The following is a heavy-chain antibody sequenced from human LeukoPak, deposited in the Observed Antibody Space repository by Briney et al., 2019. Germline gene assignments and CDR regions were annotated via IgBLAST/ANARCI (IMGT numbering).Heavy chain of an antibody. J-gene: IGHJ5*02. Sequence: SETLSLTCTVSGGSISSYYWSWIRQPPGKGLEWIGHIYGSGSTNYNPSLKSRVTLSVDTSKNQFSLKLSSVTAADTAVYYCAREGTTGTHLNWFDPWGQGTLVTVSS. D-gene: IGHD1-1*01. CDR1: GGSISSYY. CDR2: IYGSGST. V-gene: IGHV4-59*01. CDR3: AREGTTGTHLNWFDP.